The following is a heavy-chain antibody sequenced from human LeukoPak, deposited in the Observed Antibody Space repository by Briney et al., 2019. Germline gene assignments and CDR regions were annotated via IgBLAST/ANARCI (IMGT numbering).Heavy chain of an antibody. CDR1: GYSIRSGYY. D-gene: IGHD6-19*01. CDR2: IYHSGST. Sequence: KPSETLSLTCPVSGYSIRSGYYWGWVRQPPGKGPEWIGSIYHSGSTYYNPSLKSRVTILVDTSKNQFSLKLSSVTAADTAVYYCARGRYSSGWYNWFDPWGQGTLVTVSS. CDR3: ARGRYSSGWYNWFDP. V-gene: IGHV4-38-2*02. J-gene: IGHJ5*02.